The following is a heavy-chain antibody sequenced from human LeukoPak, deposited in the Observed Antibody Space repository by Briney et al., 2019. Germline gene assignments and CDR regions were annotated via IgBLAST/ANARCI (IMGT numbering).Heavy chain of an antibody. Sequence: PGGSLRLSCVVSGFTFSWSTMTWVRQVPGKGPEWVAKMKEDGSETQYVDSAKGRFTISRDNAKNSLYLQMNSLRVEGTAVYYCATGGAPGGRFEYWGQGALVTVSS. CDR2: MKEDGSET. CDR3: ATGGAPGGRFEY. D-gene: IGHD3-16*01. J-gene: IGHJ4*02. V-gene: IGHV3-7*01. CDR1: GFTFSWST.